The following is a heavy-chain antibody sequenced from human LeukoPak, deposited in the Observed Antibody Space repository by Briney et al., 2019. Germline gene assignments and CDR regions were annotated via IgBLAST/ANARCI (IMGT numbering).Heavy chain of an antibody. D-gene: IGHD3-22*01. CDR2: IYYSGST. CDR3: ARGRLYYDSSGYYPNFDY. CDR1: GGSISSYY. V-gene: IGHV4-30-4*08. J-gene: IGHJ4*02. Sequence: SETLSLTCTVSGGSISSYYWSWIRQPPGRGLEWIGYIYYSGSTYYNPSLKSRVTISVDTSKNPFSLKLSSVTAADTAVYYCARGRLYYDSSGYYPNFDYWGQGTLVTVSS.